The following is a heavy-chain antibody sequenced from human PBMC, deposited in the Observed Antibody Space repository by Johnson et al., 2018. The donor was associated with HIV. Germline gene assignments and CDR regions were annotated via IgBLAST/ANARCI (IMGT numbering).Heavy chain of an antibody. CDR2: LGGSGANT. D-gene: IGHD5-18*01. J-gene: IGHJ3*02. CDR3: AKGRYGGAFDI. Sequence: VQLVESGGGLIQPGGSLRLSCAASGFTVSSNYMSWVRQAPGKGLEWVSSLGGSGANTSYADSVKGRFTTSRDNSKNTLYLQMTSLRAEDRAVYYCAKGRYGGAFDIWGQGTMVTVSS. V-gene: IGHV3-66*03. CDR1: GFTVSSNY.